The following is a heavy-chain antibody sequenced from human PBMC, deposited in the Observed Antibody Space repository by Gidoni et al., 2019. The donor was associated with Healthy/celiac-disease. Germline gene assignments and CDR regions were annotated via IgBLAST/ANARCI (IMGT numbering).Heavy chain of an antibody. D-gene: IGHD1-26*01. CDR1: GYTFTSYY. CDR2: INPSGGST. V-gene: IGHV1-46*01. CDR3: ARNRVGATNYYYYMDV. Sequence: QVQLVQSGAEVKKPGASVKVSCTASGYTFTSYYMHWVRQAPGQGLEWMGIINPSGGSTSYAQKFQGRVTMTRDTSTSTVYMELSSLRSEDTAVYYCARNRVGATNYYYYMDVWGKGTTVTVSS. J-gene: IGHJ6*03.